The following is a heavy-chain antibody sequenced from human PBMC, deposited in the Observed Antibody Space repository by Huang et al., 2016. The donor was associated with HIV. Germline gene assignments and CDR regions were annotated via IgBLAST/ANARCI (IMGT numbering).Heavy chain of an antibody. CDR1: GLTFSNYG. V-gene: IGHV3-30*02. CDR2: IRYDGSDE. J-gene: IGHJ4*02. D-gene: IGHD3-16*01. CDR3: AKDTWGGIADH. Sequence: VQLMESGGDVVHLGGSLTLSCVVSGLTFSNYGMHWLRQVPGKGLEWVTFIRYDGSDEYYTASVKGRFIVSRDDFNNTLYLRMNSLRPEDTAIYYCAKDTWGGIADHWGQGTRVTVSS.